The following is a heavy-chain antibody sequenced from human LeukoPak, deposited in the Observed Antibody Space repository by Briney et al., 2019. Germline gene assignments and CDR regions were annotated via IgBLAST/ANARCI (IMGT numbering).Heavy chain of an antibody. J-gene: IGHJ4*02. CDR2: TRNKANSYTT. D-gene: IGHD4-17*01. CDR1: GFTFSDHY. V-gene: IGHV3-72*01. Sequence: GGSLRLSCAASGFTFSDHYMDRVRQAPGKGLEWVGRTRNKANSYTTEYAASVKGRFTISRDDSKNSLYLQMNSLKTEDTAVYYCARAAYGDYLFDCWGQGTLVTVSS. CDR3: ARAAYGDYLFDC.